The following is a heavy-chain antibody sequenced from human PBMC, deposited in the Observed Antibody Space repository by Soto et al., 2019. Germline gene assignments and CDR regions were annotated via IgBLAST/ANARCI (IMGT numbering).Heavy chain of an antibody. CDR2: INPNSGGT. CDR1: GYPFTGYC. D-gene: IGHD3-3*01. V-gene: IGHV1-2*04. CDR3: ARDGFEIRFLEWLSMDV. J-gene: IGHJ6*02. Sequence: ASVKVSCKASGYPFTGYCMHWVRQAPGQGLEWMGWINPNSGGTNYAQKFQGWVTMTRDTSIGTAYMELSRLRSDDTAVYYCARDGFEIRFLEWLSMDVWGQGTTVTVSS.